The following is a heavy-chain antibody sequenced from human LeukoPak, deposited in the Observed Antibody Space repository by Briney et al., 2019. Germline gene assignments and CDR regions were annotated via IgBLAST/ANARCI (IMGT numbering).Heavy chain of an antibody. CDR1: GYTFTSYG. J-gene: IGHJ3*02. CDR3: ARDSLTGTINDAFDI. CDR2: ISAYNGNT. D-gene: IGHD3-9*01. Sequence: ASVKVSCKASGYTFTSYGISWVRQAPGQGLEWMGWISAYNGNTNYAQKLQGRVTMTTDTSTSTAYMELRSLRSDDTAVYYCARDSLTGTINDAFDIWGQGTMVTVSS. V-gene: IGHV1-18*01.